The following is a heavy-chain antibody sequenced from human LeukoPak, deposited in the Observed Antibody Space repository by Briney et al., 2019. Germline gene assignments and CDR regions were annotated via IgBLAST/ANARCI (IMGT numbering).Heavy chain of an antibody. V-gene: IGHV4-59*12. CDR2: IYYSGST. D-gene: IGHD3-22*01. CDR1: GASIRNYY. Sequence: SETLSLTCTVSGASIRNYYWSWIRESPGKGLEWIGYIYYSGSTNYNPSLKSRVTMSVDTSKNQFSLKLSSVTAADTAVYYCARGRIAKIVVVHSFSYGMDVWGQGTTVTVSS. CDR3: ARGRIAKIVVVHSFSYGMDV. J-gene: IGHJ6*02.